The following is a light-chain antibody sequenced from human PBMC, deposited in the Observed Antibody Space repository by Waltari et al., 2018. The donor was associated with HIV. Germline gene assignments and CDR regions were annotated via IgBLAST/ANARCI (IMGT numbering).Light chain of an antibody. CDR2: QSN. CDR3: AAWDDSLNEV. Sequence: QSVLTQPPSASGTPGQRVTISCSGSSANIGSNAVNWYQQLPGTAPKLLIYQSNERSSGVPDRFSASKSCASASLAISGLQSEDEAVYYCAAWDDSLNEVFGGGTKLTVL. J-gene: IGLJ3*02. V-gene: IGLV1-44*01. CDR1: SANIGSNA.